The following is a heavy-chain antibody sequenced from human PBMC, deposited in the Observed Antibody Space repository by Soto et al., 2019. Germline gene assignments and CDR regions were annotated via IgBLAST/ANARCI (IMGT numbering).Heavy chain of an antibody. CDR3: ARFYYDSSGYLPSPYYYYYGMDV. Sequence: PGGSLRLSCAASRFTFSNYWMSWVRQAPGKGLEWVANIKQDESEKYYVDSVKGRFTISRDNAKNSLYLQMNSLRAEDTAVYYCARFYYDSSGYLPSPYYYYYGMDVWGQGTTVTVSS. D-gene: IGHD3-22*01. CDR2: IKQDESEK. J-gene: IGHJ6*02. V-gene: IGHV3-7*04. CDR1: RFTFSNYW.